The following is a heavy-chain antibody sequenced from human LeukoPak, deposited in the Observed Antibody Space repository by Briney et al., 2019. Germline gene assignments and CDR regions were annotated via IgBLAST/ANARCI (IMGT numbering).Heavy chain of an antibody. Sequence: GGSLRLSCAASGFIFSNAWMSWVRQAPGKGLEWVGRIKSKTDGGTTDYAAPVKGRLTISRDDSKNTLYLQMNSLKTEDTAVYYCTTAYSSSWYAFDIWGQGTMVTVSS. V-gene: IGHV3-15*01. J-gene: IGHJ3*02. CDR2: IKSKTDGGTT. CDR3: TTAYSSSWYAFDI. CDR1: GFIFSNAW. D-gene: IGHD6-13*01.